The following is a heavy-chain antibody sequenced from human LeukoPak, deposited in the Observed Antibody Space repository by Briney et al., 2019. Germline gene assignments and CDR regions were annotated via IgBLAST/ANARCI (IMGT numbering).Heavy chain of an antibody. CDR1: GYTFTSYG. Sequence: GASVKVSCKASGYTFTSYGISWVRQAPGQGLEWMGWISAYNGNTNYAQKLQGRVTMTTDTSTSTAYMELSSLRSEDTAVYYCARDQGYYDSSLSYFDYWGQGTLVTVSS. J-gene: IGHJ4*02. D-gene: IGHD3-22*01. CDR2: ISAYNGNT. V-gene: IGHV1-18*04. CDR3: ARDQGYYDSSLSYFDY.